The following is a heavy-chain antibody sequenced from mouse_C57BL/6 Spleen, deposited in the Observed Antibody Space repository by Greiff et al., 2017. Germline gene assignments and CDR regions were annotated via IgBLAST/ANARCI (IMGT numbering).Heavy chain of an antibody. CDR1: GFSLTSYG. Sequence: QVQLQQSGPGLVQPSQSLSITCTVSGFSLTSYGVHWVRQSPGKGLEWLGVIWSGGSTDYNAAFISRLSISKDNSKSQVFFKMNSLQADDTAIYYCARNYVYYYGSKYYYAMDYWGQGTSVTVSS. CDR3: ARNYVYYYGSKYYYAMDY. J-gene: IGHJ4*01. CDR2: IWSGGST. V-gene: IGHV2-2*01. D-gene: IGHD1-1*01.